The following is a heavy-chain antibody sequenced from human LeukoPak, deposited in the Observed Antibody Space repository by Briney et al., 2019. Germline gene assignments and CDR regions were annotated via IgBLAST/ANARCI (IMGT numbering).Heavy chain of an antibody. CDR1: GFTFSNCW. CDR2: IRSKTDGGTI. V-gene: IGHV3-15*01. D-gene: IGHD2-2*02. J-gene: IGHJ3*02. Sequence: GGSLRLSCAASGFTFSNCWMSWVRQAPGKGLEWLGRIRSKTDGGTIDYAAPVKGRFTVSRDDSRNTLYLQMNSLKTEDTAVYYYATDVPECRGITCYNAFDIWGQGTLVTVSS. CDR3: ATDVPECRGITCYNAFDI.